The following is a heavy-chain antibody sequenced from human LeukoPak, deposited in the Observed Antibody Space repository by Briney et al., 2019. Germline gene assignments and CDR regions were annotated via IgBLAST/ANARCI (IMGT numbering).Heavy chain of an antibody. D-gene: IGHD6-13*01. CDR2: ISNTGIT. CDR3: ARSGGYSSSWSL. CDR1: GGSISTYY. V-gene: IGHV4-59*01. Sequence: PSETLFLTCTVSGGSISTYYWNWIRQPPGKGLEWIGYISNTGITTYNPSLKSRVTISVDTSKSQFSLKLSSVTAADTAVYYCARSGGYSSSWSLWGHGTLVTVSS. J-gene: IGHJ4*01.